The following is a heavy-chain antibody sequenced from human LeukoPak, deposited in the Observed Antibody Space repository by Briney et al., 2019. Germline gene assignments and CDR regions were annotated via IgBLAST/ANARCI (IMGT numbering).Heavy chain of an antibody. D-gene: IGHD3-9*01. V-gene: IGHV3-23*01. CDR1: GFTFSSYA. CDR2: ISCSGGST. J-gene: IGHJ4*02. Sequence: GGSLRLSCAASGFTFSSYAMSWVRQAPGKGLEWVSAISCSGGSTYYADSVKGRFTISRDNSKNTLYLQMNSLRAEDTAVYYCAKTPRYFDWLLLPADFDYWGQGTLVTVSS. CDR3: AKTPRYFDWLLLPADFDY.